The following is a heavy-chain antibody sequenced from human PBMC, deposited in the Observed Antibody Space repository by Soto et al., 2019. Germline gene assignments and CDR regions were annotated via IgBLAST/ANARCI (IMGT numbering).Heavy chain of an antibody. V-gene: IGHV1-69*12. J-gene: IGHJ4*02. CDR1: GGTFSSYA. D-gene: IGHD6-13*01. CDR2: IIPIFGTA. Sequence: QVQLVQSGAEVKKPGSSVKVSCKASGGTFSSYAISWGRQAPGQGLEWMGGIIPIFGTANYAQKFQRRVTITADEATSTAYMELSSRRSEATAVYYCAKKGEGSSSWSFDYWGQGTLVTVSS. CDR3: AKKGEGSSSWSFDY.